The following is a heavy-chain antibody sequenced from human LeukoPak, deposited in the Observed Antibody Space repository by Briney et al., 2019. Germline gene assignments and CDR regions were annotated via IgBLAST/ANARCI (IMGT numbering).Heavy chain of an antibody. CDR2: IYHNGNT. Sequence: SETLSLTCDVSGYSISSGYYWGWIRPPPGKGLEWIGTIYHNGNTYYNPPLNSRATISVDTSRNQCSLELSSVTAADTAVFYCARARYNYGDSDYWGQGTLVTVSS. D-gene: IGHD5-18*01. V-gene: IGHV4-38-2*01. CDR1: GYSISSGYY. CDR3: ARARYNYGDSDY. J-gene: IGHJ4*02.